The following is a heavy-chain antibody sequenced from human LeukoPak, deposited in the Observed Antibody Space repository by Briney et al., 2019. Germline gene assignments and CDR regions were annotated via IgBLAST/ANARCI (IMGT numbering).Heavy chain of an antibody. D-gene: IGHD2-15*01. V-gene: IGHV4-4*07. CDR1: GGSISSYY. Sequence: SETLSLTCTVSGGSISSYYWSWIRLPAGKGLEWIGRIYTSGSTNYNPSLKTRVTMSVDTSKNQFSLKLNSVTAADTAVYYCARTSWVAAYLSGNYYYYYYMDVWGKGTTVTVSS. J-gene: IGHJ6*03. CDR2: IYTSGST. CDR3: ARTSWVAAYLSGNYYYYYYMDV.